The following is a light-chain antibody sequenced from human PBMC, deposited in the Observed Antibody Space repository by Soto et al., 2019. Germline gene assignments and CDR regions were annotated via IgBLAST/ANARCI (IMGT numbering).Light chain of an antibody. CDR1: QSVSSK. Sequence: EIAMTQSPATLSVSPGERATLSCRASQSVSSKLAWYQQKPGQAPRLLIYDASTRATGIPARFSGSGSGTEFTLPIRSLESEDFAFYYCQQFNYWPRTFGQGTKVEIK. CDR3: QQFNYWPRT. CDR2: DAS. V-gene: IGKV3-15*01. J-gene: IGKJ1*01.